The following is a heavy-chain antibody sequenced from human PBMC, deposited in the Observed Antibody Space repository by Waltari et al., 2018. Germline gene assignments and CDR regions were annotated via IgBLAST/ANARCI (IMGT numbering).Heavy chain of an antibody. CDR2: VYGGGKT. CDR1: GDSMSSGYW. Sequence: QLQESGPGLVKPSGTLSLTRAVSGDSMSSGYWWSWVRQPPGKGLEWIGQVYGGGKTNYNPSFASRVTVALDTYNKEFSLKVTSATAADTAVYYCARDRGRGLYLDSWGPGLLVTVSP. J-gene: IGHJ4*02. D-gene: IGHD2-15*01. CDR3: ARDRGRGLYLDS. V-gene: IGHV4-4*02.